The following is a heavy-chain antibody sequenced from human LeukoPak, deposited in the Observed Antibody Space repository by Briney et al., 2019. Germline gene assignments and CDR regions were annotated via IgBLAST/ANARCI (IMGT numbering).Heavy chain of an antibody. CDR2: ISSSKCAI. D-gene: IGHD3-9*01. J-gene: IGHJ4*02. CDR3: ARGALRYSDY. CDR1: GFTFSSYT. V-gene: IGHV3-48*02. Sequence: GGSLRLSCAASGFTFSSYTMNWVRQAPGKGLEWVSFISSSKCAIYYAASVKGRFTISRDNAKNSLYLQMNSLRDEDTAVYYCARGALRYSDYWGQGTLVTVFS.